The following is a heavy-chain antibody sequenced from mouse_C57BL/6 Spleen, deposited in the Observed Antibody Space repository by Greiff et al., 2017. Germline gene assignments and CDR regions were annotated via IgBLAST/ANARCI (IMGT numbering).Heavy chain of an antibody. Sequence: QVQLKESGAELARPGASVKLSCKASGYTFTSYGISWVKQRTGQGLEWIGEIYPRSGNTYYNEKFKGKATLTADKSSSTAYMELRSLTSEDSAVYVCAREDPPRYDSDYWGQGTTLTVSS. CDR3: AREDPPRYDSDY. D-gene: IGHD2-12*01. CDR1: GYTFTSYG. V-gene: IGHV1-81*01. CDR2: IYPRSGNT. J-gene: IGHJ2*01.